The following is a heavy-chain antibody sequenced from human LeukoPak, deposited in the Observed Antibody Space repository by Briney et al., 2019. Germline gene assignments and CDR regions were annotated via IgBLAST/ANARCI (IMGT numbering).Heavy chain of an antibody. J-gene: IGHJ5*02. V-gene: IGHV4-59*12. Sequence: SETLSLTCTVSGGSISSYYWSWIRQPPGKGLEWIGYIYYSGSTNYNPSLKSRVTISVDTSKNQFSLKLSSVTAADTAVYYCARKGIAVAVIDPWGQGTLVTVSS. CDR3: ARKGIAVAVIDP. D-gene: IGHD6-19*01. CDR1: GGSISSYY. CDR2: IYYSGST.